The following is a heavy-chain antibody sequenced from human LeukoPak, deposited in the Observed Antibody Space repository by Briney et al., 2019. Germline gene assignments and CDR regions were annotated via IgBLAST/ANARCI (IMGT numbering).Heavy chain of an antibody. CDR3: AREGYNYGSDAFDI. Sequence: GGTLRLSCAASGFTFSSYGMSWVRQAPGKGLEWVSAISGSGGSTYYADSVKGRFTISRDNAKNSLYLQMNSLRTEDTAVYYCAREGYNYGSDAFDIWGQGTMVTVSS. D-gene: IGHD5-18*01. CDR1: GFTFSSYG. CDR2: ISGSGGST. V-gene: IGHV3-23*01. J-gene: IGHJ3*02.